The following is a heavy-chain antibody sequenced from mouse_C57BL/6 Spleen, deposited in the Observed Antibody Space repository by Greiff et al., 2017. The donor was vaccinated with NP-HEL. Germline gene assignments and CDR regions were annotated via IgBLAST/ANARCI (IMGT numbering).Heavy chain of an antibody. D-gene: IGHD1-1*01. CDR2: INPSSGYT. CDR1: GYTFTSYW. CDR3: ARAPSLYGSSYGNAMDY. J-gene: IGHJ4*01. V-gene: IGHV1-7*01. Sequence: VQLQQSGAELAKPGASVKLSCKASGYTFTSYWMHWVKQRPGQGLEWIGYINPSSGYTQYNQKFKDKATLTADKSSSTAYMQLSSLTYEDSAVYYCARAPSLYGSSYGNAMDYWGQGTSVTVSS.